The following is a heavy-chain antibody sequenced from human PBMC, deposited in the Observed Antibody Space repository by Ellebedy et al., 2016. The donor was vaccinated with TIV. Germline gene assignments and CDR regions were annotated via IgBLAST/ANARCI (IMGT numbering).Heavy chain of an antibody. CDR2: IRGDGGSS. V-gene: IGHV3-64D*09. CDR1: GFTFSTYA. Sequence: GESLKISCSASGFTFSTYAMHWVRQAPGKGLEYVPSIRGDGGSSYYADSVKGRFTISRDNSQDSLYLQMSSLSAEDTAVYYCVKVIANSTWPYYFNYWGQGTLVTVSS. D-gene: IGHD2-2*01. CDR3: VKVIANSTWPYYFNY. J-gene: IGHJ4*02.